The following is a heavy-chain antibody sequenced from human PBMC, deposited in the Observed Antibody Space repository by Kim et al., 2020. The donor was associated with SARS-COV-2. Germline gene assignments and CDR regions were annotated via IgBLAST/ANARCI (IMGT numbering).Heavy chain of an antibody. D-gene: IGHD6-6*01. Sequence: NYNPALKSRVTISVDPSKNQFSLKLSSVTAADTAVYYCATEPYSSSGLDYWGQGTLVTVSS. V-gene: IGHV4-34*01. J-gene: IGHJ4*02. CDR3: ATEPYSSSGLDY.